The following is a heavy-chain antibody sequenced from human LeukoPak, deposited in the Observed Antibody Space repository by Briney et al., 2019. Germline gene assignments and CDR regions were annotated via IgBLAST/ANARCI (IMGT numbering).Heavy chain of an antibody. V-gene: IGHV3-21*01. CDR1: GFTFSSYS. D-gene: IGHD6-13*01. CDR3: ARVPAAGTYFDY. Sequence: AGGSLRLSCAASGFTFSSYSMNWVRQAPGKGLEWVSSISSSSSYIYYANSVKGRFTISRDNAKNSLYLQMNSLRAEDTAVYYCARVPAAGTYFDYWGQGTLVTVS. J-gene: IGHJ4*02. CDR2: ISSSSSYI.